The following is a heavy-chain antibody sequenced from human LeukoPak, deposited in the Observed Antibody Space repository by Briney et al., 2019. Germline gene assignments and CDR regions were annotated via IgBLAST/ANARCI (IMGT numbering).Heavy chain of an antibody. CDR2: ISESGTT. D-gene: IGHD6-19*01. V-gene: IGHV4-39*01. CDR3: ARYSGSYFDY. Sequence: PSETLSLTCSVSGGSISSSLHYWAWTRQPPGEGLEWLATISESGTTYYNPSLKSRVTISVDTSKNQFSLNLGSVTAADTAVYYCARYSGSYFDYWGQGALVTVSS. J-gene: IGHJ4*02. CDR1: GGSISSSLHY.